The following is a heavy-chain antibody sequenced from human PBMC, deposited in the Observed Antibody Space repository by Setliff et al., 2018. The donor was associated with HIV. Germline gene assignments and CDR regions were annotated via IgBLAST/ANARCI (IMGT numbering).Heavy chain of an antibody. CDR2: VSSSGNT. CDR1: GGSISSGGYF. J-gene: IGHJ3*02. Sequence: SETLSLTCTVSGGSISSGGYFWSWIRQPAGGGLVWIGRVSSSGNTNYNPSLKSRVTLSIDTSKNQFSLNLTSMTAADTAVYFCVRHGYYYDFIDIWGQGTVVTVSS. CDR3: VRHGYYYDFIDI. D-gene: IGHD3-22*01. V-gene: IGHV4-61*02.